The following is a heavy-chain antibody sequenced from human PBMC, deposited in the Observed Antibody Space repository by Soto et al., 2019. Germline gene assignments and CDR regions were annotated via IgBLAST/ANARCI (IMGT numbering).Heavy chain of an antibody. V-gene: IGHV3-23*01. CDR2: IGGSGRTT. CDR3: ARQSLLKSIPIYGYFYYAMDV. Sequence: PGGSLRLSCAASAFTFNNYAMSWVRQAPGKGLEWVSGIGGSGRTTYYADSVKGRFTISRDNARNSLYLQMSSLRAEDTAVYYCARQSLLKSIPIYGYFYYAMDVWGQGTSVTVSS. J-gene: IGHJ6*02. CDR1: AFTFNNYA. D-gene: IGHD3-3*01.